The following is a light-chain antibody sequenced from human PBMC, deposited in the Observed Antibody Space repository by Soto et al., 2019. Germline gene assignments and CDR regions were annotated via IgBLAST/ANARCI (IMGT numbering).Light chain of an antibody. CDR3: QQSYSNTWT. J-gene: IGKJ1*01. CDR2: AAS. Sequence: DIQMTQSPSSLSASVGDRVTITCRASQGISTYLNWYQQKPGKAPKLLIYAASSLQSGVPSRLSGSGYETDLTLTISSMKHEDFETYSCQQSYSNTWTFGQGTKVDIK. CDR1: QGISTY. V-gene: IGKV1-39*01.